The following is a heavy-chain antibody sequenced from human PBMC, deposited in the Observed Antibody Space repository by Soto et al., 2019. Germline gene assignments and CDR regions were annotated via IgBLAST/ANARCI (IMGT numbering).Heavy chain of an antibody. CDR1: GFAFTKYD. V-gene: IGHV3-30*18. D-gene: IGHD3-10*01. J-gene: IGHJ4*02. CDR2: ISNDGANS. CDR3: AKWVSSGEWRTDY. Sequence: QVQLVESGGGVVQPGRSLRLSCAASGFAFTKYDMHWVRQAPGKGLEWVAVISNDGANSDYAVSVKGRFTISRDNSNKVLFLQIHSLRPDDTAIYYCAKWVSSGEWRTDYWGQGTLVIVSS.